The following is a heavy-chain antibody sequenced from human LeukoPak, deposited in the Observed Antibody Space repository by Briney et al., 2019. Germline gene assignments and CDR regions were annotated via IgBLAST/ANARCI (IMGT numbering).Heavy chain of an antibody. CDR3: AKEVKLRGAPYGTVDY. CDR2: ISFDGNIK. D-gene: IGHD3-10*01. V-gene: IGHV3-30*18. J-gene: IGHJ4*02. Sequence: GGSLRLSCAASGFTFSSYGMHWVRQAPGKGLDWVAVISFDGNIKYYADSVKGRFTISRDTSKNTLYLQMNSLRVDDTAVYYCAKEVKLRGAPYGTVDYWGQGTLVTVSS. CDR1: GFTFSSYG.